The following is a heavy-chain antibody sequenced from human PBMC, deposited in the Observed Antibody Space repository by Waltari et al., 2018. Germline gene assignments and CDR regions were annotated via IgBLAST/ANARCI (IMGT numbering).Heavy chain of an antibody. J-gene: IGHJ4*02. D-gene: IGHD6-6*01. Sequence: QVQLVESGGGVVQPGRSPRLSCAASGFTFSSYAMHWVRQAPGKGLEWVAVISYDGSNKYYADSVKGRFTISRDNSKNTLYLQMNSLRAEDTAVYYCARVLSSSLVGYFDYWGQGTLVTVSS. CDR3: ARVLSSSLVGYFDY. V-gene: IGHV3-30-3*01. CDR1: GFTFSSYA. CDR2: ISYDGSNK.